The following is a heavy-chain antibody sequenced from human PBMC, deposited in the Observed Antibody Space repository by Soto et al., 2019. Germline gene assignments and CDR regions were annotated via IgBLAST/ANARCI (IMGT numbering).Heavy chain of an antibody. CDR3: ARGVLEWLLRDSYYYYMDV. Sequence: SETLSLTCTVSGGSISSYYWSWIRQPPGKGLEWIGYIYYTGSTTYNPSLKSRVTLSVDTSNNQYSLKLSSVTAADTAVYYCARGVLEWLLRDSYYYYMDVWGKGTTVTVSS. D-gene: IGHD3-3*01. V-gene: IGHV4-59*01. CDR2: IYYTGST. J-gene: IGHJ6*03. CDR1: GGSISSYY.